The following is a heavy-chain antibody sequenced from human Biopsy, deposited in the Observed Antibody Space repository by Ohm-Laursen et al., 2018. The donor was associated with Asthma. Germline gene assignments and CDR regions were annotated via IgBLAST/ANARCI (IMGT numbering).Heavy chain of an antibody. CDR3: ARGGYYGDRRYHDGMDV. Sequence: SVKVSCKASGDTFSSCGVNWVRQAPGQGLEWMGEIIPIYRTTNYAQQFQGRVTITADESTSTAYMELSSLRADDSAVYYCARGGYYGDRRYHDGMDVWGQGTTVTVSS. CDR1: GDTFSSCG. CDR2: IIPIYRTT. J-gene: IGHJ6*02. V-gene: IGHV1-69*13. D-gene: IGHD4-17*01.